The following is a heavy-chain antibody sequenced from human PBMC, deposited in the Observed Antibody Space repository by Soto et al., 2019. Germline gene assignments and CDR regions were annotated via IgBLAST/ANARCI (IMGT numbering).Heavy chain of an antibody. Sequence: QITLKESGPTLVKPTQTLTLTCTFSGFSLSTSGVGVGWIRQPPGKALEWLALIYWDDDKRYSPSLKSRLTITNDTSKNQVVLIMTNMDPVDTATYYCAHRVTPSGYPHWFDPWGQGTLVTVSS. CDR2: IYWDDDK. CDR3: AHRVTPSGYPHWFDP. J-gene: IGHJ5*02. V-gene: IGHV2-5*02. D-gene: IGHD3-22*01. CDR1: GFSLSTSGVG.